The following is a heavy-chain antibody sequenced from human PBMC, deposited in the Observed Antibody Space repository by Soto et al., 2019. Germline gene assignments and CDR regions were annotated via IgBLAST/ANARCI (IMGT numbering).Heavy chain of an antibody. CDR1: GGTFSSYA. CDR3: ARDYSGSGTYGMDV. D-gene: IGHD3-10*01. J-gene: IGHJ6*02. Sequence: QVQLVQSGAEVKKPGSSVKVSCKASGGTFSSYAIRWVRQAPGQGLEWMGGIIPMFGTANYAQNFQGRVTITADESTSTAYMELSRLRSEDTAVYYCARDYSGSGTYGMDVWGQGTTVTVSS. CDR2: IIPMFGTA. V-gene: IGHV1-69*01.